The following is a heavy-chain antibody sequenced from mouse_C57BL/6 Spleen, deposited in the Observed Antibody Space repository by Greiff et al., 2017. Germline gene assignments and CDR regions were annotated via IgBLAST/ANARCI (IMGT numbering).Heavy chain of an antibody. V-gene: IGHV1-19*01. CDR2: INPYNGGT. Sequence: VQLQQSGPVLVKPGASVKMSCKASGYTFTDYYMNWVKQSHGKSLEWIGVINPYNGGTSYNQKFKGKATLTVDKSSSTAYMELNSLTSEDSAVYYCARGELGRRYFDVWGTGTTVTVSS. D-gene: IGHD4-1*01. J-gene: IGHJ1*03. CDR1: GYTFTDYY. CDR3: ARGELGRRYFDV.